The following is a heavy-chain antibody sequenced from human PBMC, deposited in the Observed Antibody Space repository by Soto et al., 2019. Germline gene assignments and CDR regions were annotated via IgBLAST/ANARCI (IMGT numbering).Heavy chain of an antibody. CDR2: IYYSGST. D-gene: IGHD6-13*01. CDR3: ARNVKGSTCKDY. Sequence: PSETLSLTCTVSGGSIGSYYWSWIRQPPGKGLEWIGYIYYSGSTNYNPSLKSRVTISVDTSKNQFSLKLRSVTAADTAVYYCARNVKGSTCKDYWGQETLLTVSS. V-gene: IGHV4-59*01. J-gene: IGHJ4*02. CDR1: GGSIGSYY.